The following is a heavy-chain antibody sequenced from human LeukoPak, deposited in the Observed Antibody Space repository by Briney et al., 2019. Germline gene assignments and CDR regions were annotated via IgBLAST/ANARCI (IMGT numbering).Heavy chain of an antibody. CDR3: ARGFGSGSTKNWFDP. CDR1: GYTFTSYG. CDR2: ISAYNGNT. J-gene: IGHJ5*02. D-gene: IGHD6-19*01. V-gene: IGHV1-18*01. Sequence: ASVKVSCKASGYTFTSYGISWVRQAPGQGLEWMGWISAYNGNTNYAQKLQGRVTMTTDTSTSTAYMELRSLRSDDTAVYYCARGFGSGSTKNWFDPWGQGTLVTVSS.